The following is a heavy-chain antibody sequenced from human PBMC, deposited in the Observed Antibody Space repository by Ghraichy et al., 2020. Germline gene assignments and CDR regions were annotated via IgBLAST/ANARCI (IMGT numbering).Heavy chain of an antibody. CDR3: ANVYDILTGYFDS. J-gene: IGHJ4*02. V-gene: IGHV3-23*01. Sequence: LSLTCAASGFTFSNYAMSWVRQAPGKGPEWVSTLSGSGITTYYADSVKGRFTISRDNSKNTLSLQMNSLRPEDTAVYYCANVYDILTGYFDSWGQGTLVTVSS. CDR2: LSGSGITT. D-gene: IGHD3-9*01. CDR1: GFTFSNYA.